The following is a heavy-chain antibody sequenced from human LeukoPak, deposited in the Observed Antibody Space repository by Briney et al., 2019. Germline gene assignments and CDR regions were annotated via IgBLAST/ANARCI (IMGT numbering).Heavy chain of an antibody. CDR1: GGTFSSYA. V-gene: IGHV1-69*06. D-gene: IGHD5-12*01. CDR2: IIPIFGTA. CDR3: ARKSGYDQYFDY. J-gene: IGHJ4*02. Sequence: ASVKVSCKASGGTFSSYAIGWVRQAPGQGLEWMGGIIPIFGTANYAQKFQGRVTITADKSTSTAYMELSSLRSEDTAVYYCARKSGYDQYFDYWGQGTLVTVSS.